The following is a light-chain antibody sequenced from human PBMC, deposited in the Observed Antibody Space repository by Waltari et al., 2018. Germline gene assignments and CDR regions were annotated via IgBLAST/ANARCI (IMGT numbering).Light chain of an antibody. CDR3: SSYTAISIALF. V-gene: IGLV2-14*03. Sequence: QSALTQPASVSGSPGPSITIACPGTSSDLGGYNFVSWYQQHPGKSPRLMLFDVSLRPSGVSDRFSGSKSGNTASLTISGLQAEDEADYFCSSYTAISIALFFGGGTKLTVL. CDR2: DVS. CDR1: SSDLGGYNF. J-gene: IGLJ2*01.